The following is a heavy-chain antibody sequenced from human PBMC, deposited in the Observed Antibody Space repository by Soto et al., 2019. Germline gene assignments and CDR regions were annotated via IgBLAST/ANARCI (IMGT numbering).Heavy chain of an antibody. J-gene: IGHJ4*02. CDR2: TYYRSKWYN. D-gene: IGHD3-10*01. CDR1: GDSVSSNSAA. V-gene: IGHV6-1*01. CDR3: ASGGLWFGELLAFDY. Sequence: PSQTLSLTCAISGDSVSSNSAAWNWIRQSPSRGLEWLGRTYYRSKWYNDYAVSVKSRITINPDTSKNQFSLQLNSVTPEDTAVYYCASGGLWFGELLAFDYWGQGTLVTSPQ.